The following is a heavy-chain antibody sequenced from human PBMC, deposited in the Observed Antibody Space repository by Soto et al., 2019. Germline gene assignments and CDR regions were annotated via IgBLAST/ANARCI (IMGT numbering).Heavy chain of an antibody. Sequence: QLQLQESGPGLVKPSETLSLTCTVSGGSISSSSYYWGWIRQPPGKGLEWIGSIYYSGSTYYNPSLQSRVTISVDTSKNQFSLQLSSVTAADTAVYYCARQKYSSGWPLDYWGQGTLVTVSS. J-gene: IGHJ4*02. V-gene: IGHV4-39*01. CDR1: GGSISSSSYY. CDR2: IYYSGST. D-gene: IGHD6-19*01. CDR3: ARQKYSSGWPLDY.